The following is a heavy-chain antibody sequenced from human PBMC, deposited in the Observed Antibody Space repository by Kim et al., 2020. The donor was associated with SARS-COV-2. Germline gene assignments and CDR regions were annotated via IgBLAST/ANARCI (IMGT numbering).Heavy chain of an antibody. V-gene: IGHV3-53*01. Sequence: DSVKGRFTVSRDNSKNMLFLQMNSLRDEDTAVYYWARGVAAAPAGAFDIWGQGTTVTVSS. J-gene: IGHJ3*02. CDR3: ARGVAAAPAGAFDI. D-gene: IGHD6-13*01.